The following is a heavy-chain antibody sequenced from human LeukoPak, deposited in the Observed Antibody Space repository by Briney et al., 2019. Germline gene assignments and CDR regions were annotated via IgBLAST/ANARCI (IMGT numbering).Heavy chain of an antibody. CDR3: ARDLRYSYGYYYYYYMDV. D-gene: IGHD5-18*01. V-gene: IGHV1-2*02. Sequence: GSVKVSCKASGYTFTGYYMHWVRQAPGQGLEWMGWINPNSGGTNYAQKFQGRVTMTRDTSISTAYMELSRLRSDDTAVYYCARDLRYSYGYYYYYYMDVWGKGTTVTVSS. CDR1: GYTFTGYY. J-gene: IGHJ6*03. CDR2: INPNSGGT.